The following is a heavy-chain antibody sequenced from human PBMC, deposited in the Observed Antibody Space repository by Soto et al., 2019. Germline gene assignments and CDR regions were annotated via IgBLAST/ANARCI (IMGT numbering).Heavy chain of an antibody. J-gene: IGHJ4*02. CDR1: GFTFRSYA. V-gene: IGHV3-23*01. Sequence: EVQLLDSGGGLVQPGGSLRLSCAASGFTFRSYAMNWVRQAPGQGLEWVSVISVSGDSTYYADSVKGRFTISGDNSKNTLYLQMNSLRAEDTAVYYCARRGPGTYFDYWGQGTLVTVSS. D-gene: IGHD6-13*01. CDR2: ISVSGDST. CDR3: ARRGPGTYFDY.